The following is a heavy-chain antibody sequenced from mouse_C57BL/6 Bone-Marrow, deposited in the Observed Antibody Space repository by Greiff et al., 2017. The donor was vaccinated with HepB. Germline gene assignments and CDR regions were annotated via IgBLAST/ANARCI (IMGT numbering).Heavy chain of an antibody. CDR3: ARHPLYDLGVMDY. CDR2: ISNGGGST. D-gene: IGHD2-3*01. J-gene: IGHJ4*01. V-gene: IGHV5-12*01. Sequence: EVQRVESGGGLVQPGGSLKLSCAASGFTFSDYYMYWVRQTPEKRLEWVAYISNGGGSTYYPDTVKGRFTISRDNAKNTLYLQMSRLKSEDTAMYYCARHPLYDLGVMDYWGQGTSVTVSS. CDR1: GFTFSDYY.